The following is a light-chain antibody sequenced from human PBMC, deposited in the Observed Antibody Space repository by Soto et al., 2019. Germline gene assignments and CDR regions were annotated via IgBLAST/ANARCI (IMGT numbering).Light chain of an antibody. CDR3: LQRSSYPLT. CDR2: GAS. V-gene: IGKV1-17*01. Sequence: IQVTQSPTSLSASVGDRVTITCRSSQDIRNYLGWYQQKPGKAPQLLIYGASSLQRGVSSRFSGSGFGTDFTLTISSLQPEDFATYYCLQRSSYPLTFGGGTKVDIK. CDR1: QDIRNY. J-gene: IGKJ4*01.